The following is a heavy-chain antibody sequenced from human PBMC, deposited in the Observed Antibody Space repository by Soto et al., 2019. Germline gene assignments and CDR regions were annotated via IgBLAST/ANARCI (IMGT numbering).Heavy chain of an antibody. V-gene: IGHV3-21*01. Sequence: PGGSLRLSCAASGFTFSSYSMNWVRQAPGKGLEWVSSISSSSSYIYYADPGRGRFTSSGDNAKTSLYLKMNSLRAEDTAVFYCARVPPPHDYSNYGGTYWGQGTLVPVPS. CDR1: GFTFSSYS. J-gene: IGHJ1*01. CDR3: ARVPPPHDYSNYGGTY. CDR2: ISSSSSYI. D-gene: IGHD4-4*01.